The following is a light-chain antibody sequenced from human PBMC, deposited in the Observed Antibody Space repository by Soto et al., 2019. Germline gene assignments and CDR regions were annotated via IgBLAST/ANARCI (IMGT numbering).Light chain of an antibody. Sequence: QSALTQPASLSGSPGQSITISCTGTSSDVGGYNYVSWYQQHPGKAPKLMIYDVSNRPSGVSNRFFGSKSGTTASLTISGLQAEDEADYYCSSYRGSSNTHYVFGTGTKVTVL. J-gene: IGLJ1*01. CDR1: SSDVGGYNY. CDR2: DVS. V-gene: IGLV2-14*03. CDR3: SSYRGSSNTHYV.